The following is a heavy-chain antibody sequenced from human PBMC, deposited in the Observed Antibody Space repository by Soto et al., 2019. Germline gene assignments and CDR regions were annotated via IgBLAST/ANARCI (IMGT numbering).Heavy chain of an antibody. V-gene: IGHV1-3*01. CDR2: INAGNGNT. CDR3: ARSYYYDSSGSHPGFDP. J-gene: IGHJ5*02. CDR1: GYTFTSYT. Sequence: EASVKVSCKASGYTFTSYTIHWVRQAPGQRLEWMGWINAGNGNTKYSQKFQGRVTITRDTSASTAYMELNSLRAEDTAVYYCARSYYYDSSGSHPGFDPWGQGTLVTVSS. D-gene: IGHD3-22*01.